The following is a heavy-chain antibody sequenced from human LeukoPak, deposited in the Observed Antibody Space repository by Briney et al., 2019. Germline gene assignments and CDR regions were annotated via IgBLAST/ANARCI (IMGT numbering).Heavy chain of an antibody. J-gene: IGHJ5*02. CDR1: GGSFSGYY. V-gene: IGHV4-34*01. CDR3: ARAARYCSGGSCYYGWFDP. D-gene: IGHD2-15*01. Sequence: SETLSLTCAVYGGSFSGYYWSWLRQPPGKGLEWIGEINHSGSTNYNPSLKSRVTISVDTSKNQFSLKLSSVTAADTAVYYCARAARYCSGGSCYYGWFDPWGQGTLVTVSS. CDR2: INHSGST.